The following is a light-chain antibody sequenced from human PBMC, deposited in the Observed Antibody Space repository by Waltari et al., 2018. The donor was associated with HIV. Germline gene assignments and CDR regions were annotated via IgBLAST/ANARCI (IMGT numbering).Light chain of an antibody. Sequence: QSALTQPASVSGSPGQSITIPCTGTISAIYGNKYVSWFQQHPGKAHNILIHYDNQRPPGVSDRFSGAKSGNTASLTISGLQAEDEADYYCCSCGGSMTLGVFGGGTKLTVL. V-gene: IGLV2-23*01. CDR3: CSCGGSMTLGV. CDR1: ISAIYGNKY. CDR2: YDN. J-gene: IGLJ2*01.